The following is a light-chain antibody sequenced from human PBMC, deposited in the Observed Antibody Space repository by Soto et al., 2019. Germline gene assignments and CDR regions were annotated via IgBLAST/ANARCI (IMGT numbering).Light chain of an antibody. CDR1: SSNIGSNY. V-gene: IGLV1-47*01. Sequence: QSVLTQPPSSSGTPGQRVTISCSGSSSNIGSNYVYWYQQLPGTAPNLLIYRNNQRPSGVPDRFSGSKSGTSASLAISGLRSEDEADYYCAACDDSLSGPVFGGGTQLTVL. CDR2: RNN. CDR3: AACDDSLSGPV. J-gene: IGLJ7*01.